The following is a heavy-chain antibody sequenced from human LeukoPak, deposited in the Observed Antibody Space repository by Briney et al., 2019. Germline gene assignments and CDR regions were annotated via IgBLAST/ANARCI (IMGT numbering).Heavy chain of an antibody. Sequence: PGGSLRLSCAASGFTFRRYTMNWVRQAPGKGLEWVSYISSSGSTIYYADSVKGRFTISRDNAKNSLYLQMNSLRAEDTAVYYCARVLAVAGPALPDYWGQGTLVTVSS. J-gene: IGHJ4*02. D-gene: IGHD6-19*01. CDR2: ISSSGSTI. CDR3: ARVLAVAGPALPDY. V-gene: IGHV3-48*04. CDR1: GFTFRRYT.